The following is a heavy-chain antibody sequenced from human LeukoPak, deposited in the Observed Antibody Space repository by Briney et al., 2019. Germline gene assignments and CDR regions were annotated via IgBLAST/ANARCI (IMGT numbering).Heavy chain of an antibody. D-gene: IGHD3-3*01. CDR2: ISSINNYI. V-gene: IGHV3-21*06. CDR1: GLSFKDYA. Sequence: GRSLRLSCAASGLSFKDYAMSWVRQAPRKCVEWVSSISSINNYIWYADSVKGRFTISRDNPKNSLYLKMNSLRAEDTAVYYCARVPGGMEWSDFDYWGQGTLVAVSS. J-gene: IGHJ4*02. CDR3: ARVPGGMEWSDFDY.